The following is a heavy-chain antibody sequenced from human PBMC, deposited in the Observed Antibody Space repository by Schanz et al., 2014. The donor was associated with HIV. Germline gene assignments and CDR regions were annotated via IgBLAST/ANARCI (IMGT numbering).Heavy chain of an antibody. D-gene: IGHD2-15*01. V-gene: IGHV3-7*01. CDR3: ARVVGGGCDY. CDR1: GFTFSSYW. CDR2: IKQDGSEQ. Sequence: EVQLVESGGGLVQPGGSLRLSCAASGFTFSSYWMSWVRQAPGKGLEWVANIKQDGSEQYYLASVKGRFTISRDTAKTSWYLEMNSLRAEDTAVYYCARVVGGGCDYWGQGTLVTVSS. J-gene: IGHJ4*02.